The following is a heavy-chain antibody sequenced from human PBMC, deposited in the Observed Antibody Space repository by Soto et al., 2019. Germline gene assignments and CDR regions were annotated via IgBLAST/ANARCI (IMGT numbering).Heavy chain of an antibody. CDR1: GYTFTDYD. CDR2: MNPNSGNT. Sequence: QVQLVQSGAEVRRPGTSVMVSCKTSGYTFTDYDINWVRQATGQGLEWMGWMNPNSGNTGYAQKFQGRGYMTRNTATSTAYMELSSLRSDDTAIYYCARDSSTTNPVWGQGTMVTVSS. CDR3: ARDSSTTNPV. D-gene: IGHD2-2*01. J-gene: IGHJ3*01. V-gene: IGHV1-8*01.